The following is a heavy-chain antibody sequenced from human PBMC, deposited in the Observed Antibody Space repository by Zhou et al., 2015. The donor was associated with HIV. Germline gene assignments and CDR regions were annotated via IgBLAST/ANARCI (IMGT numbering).Heavy chain of an antibody. CDR1: GFTVSSNY. CDR2: ISGGGST. Sequence: EVQLVESGGGLIQPGGSLRLSCVASGFTVSSNYMSWVRQAPGKGLEWVSLISGGGSTHYADSVKGRFTISRDNSKNTLYLQMNSLRAEDTAVYYCAKDSHTKYDSSGGSSYYYYYAMDVVGTSGPTVTVSS. D-gene: IGHD3-22*01. CDR3: AKDSHTKYDSSGGSSYYYYYAMDV. J-gene: IGHJ6*01. V-gene: IGHV3-53*01.